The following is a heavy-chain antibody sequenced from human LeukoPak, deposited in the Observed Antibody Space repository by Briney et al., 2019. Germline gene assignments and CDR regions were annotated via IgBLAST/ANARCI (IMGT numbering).Heavy chain of an antibody. CDR3: ARGIAAAGTAYYMDV. V-gene: IGHV3-21*01. CDR1: GISFSFYS. Sequence: PGGSLRLSCAASGISFSFYSMNWARQAPGKGLEWVSSISSGGSSIYYADSVKGRFTISRDNAKNSLYLQMNSLRAEDTAVYYCARGIAAAGTAYYMDVWGKGTTVTVSS. J-gene: IGHJ6*03. D-gene: IGHD6-13*01. CDR2: ISSGGSSI.